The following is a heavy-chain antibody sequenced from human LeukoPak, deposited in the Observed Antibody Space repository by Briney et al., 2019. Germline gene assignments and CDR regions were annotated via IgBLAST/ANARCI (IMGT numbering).Heavy chain of an antibody. CDR3: VKGDGNWGLYYMDV. D-gene: IGHD7-27*01. CDR1: GFSFGTYA. CDR2: ISGGGSST. Sequence: GGSLSLSCAASGFSFGTYAMSWLRQAPGKGLEWVSAISGGGSSTYYADSVKGRFATSIDNSQSMLFLQMNSLRAEDAAVYYGVKGDGNWGLYYMDVWGQGTTVTVSS. J-gene: IGHJ6*03. V-gene: IGHV3-23*01.